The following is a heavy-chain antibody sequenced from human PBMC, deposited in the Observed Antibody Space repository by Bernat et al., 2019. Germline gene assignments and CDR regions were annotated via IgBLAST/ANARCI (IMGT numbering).Heavy chain of an antibody. D-gene: IGHD3-22*01. Sequence: QVQLVQSGAEVKKPGASVKVSCKASGYTFTSYYMHWVRQAPGQGLEWMGIINPSGGSTSYAQKCKGRVTMTRDTSTSTVYMELSSLRSEDTAVYYCARDNYYDSMSLYYGMDVWGQGTTVTVSS. V-gene: IGHV1-46*01. CDR1: GYTFTSYY. CDR2: INPSGGST. J-gene: IGHJ6*02. CDR3: ARDNYYDSMSLYYGMDV.